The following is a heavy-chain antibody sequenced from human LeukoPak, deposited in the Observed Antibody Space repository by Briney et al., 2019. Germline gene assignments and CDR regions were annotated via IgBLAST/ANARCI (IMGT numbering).Heavy chain of an antibody. V-gene: IGHV1-69*13. D-gene: IGHD3-22*01. CDR1: GGTFSNYDFTFTSYA. CDR3: AGFFYDNSNAAFDI. Sequence: GASVKVSCKASGGTFSNYDFTFTSYAITWARQAPGQGLEWMGGIIPIYGRADYPQKFQGRVTITADESTRTVTMQLSSLSSEDTAVYYCAGFFYDNSNAAFDIWGQGTVVTVS. CDR2: IIPIYGRA. J-gene: IGHJ3*02.